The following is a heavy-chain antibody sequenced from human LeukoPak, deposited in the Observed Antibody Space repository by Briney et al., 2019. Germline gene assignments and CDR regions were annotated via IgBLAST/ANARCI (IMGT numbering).Heavy chain of an antibody. CDR2: IKTDGSEK. J-gene: IGHJ4*02. CDR1: GFIFSRYW. Sequence: GGSLRLSCAASGFIFSRYWMSWVRQAAGRGLEGVANIKTDGSEKYYAHSVTSCFAISRDTAKISVFLEMNSLRAEDTGLYVWARDVLAGSVMGSDNWGQGTPVTVSS. V-gene: IGHV3-7*01. D-gene: IGHD2-15*01. CDR3: ARDVLAGSVMGSDN.